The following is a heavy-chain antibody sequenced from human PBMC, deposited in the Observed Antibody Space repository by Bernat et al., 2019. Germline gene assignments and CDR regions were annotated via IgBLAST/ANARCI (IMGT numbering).Heavy chain of an antibody. Sequence: LVESGGGVVQPGRSLRLSCAASGFTFSSYGMHWVRQAPGKGLEWVAVIWYDGSNKYYADSVKGRFTISRDNSKNTLYLQMNSLRAEDTAVYYCARDRGIAAAGDAFDIWGQGTMVTVSS. CDR1: GFTFSSYG. J-gene: IGHJ3*02. V-gene: IGHV3-33*01. D-gene: IGHD6-13*01. CDR2: IWYDGSNK. CDR3: ARDRGIAAAGDAFDI.